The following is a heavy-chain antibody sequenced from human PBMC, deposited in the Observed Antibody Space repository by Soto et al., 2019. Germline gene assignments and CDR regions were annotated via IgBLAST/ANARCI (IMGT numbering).Heavy chain of an antibody. Sequence: VQLVESGGGLVKPGGSLRLSCAASGFTFSSYSMNWVRQAPGKGLEWVSSISSSSSYIYYADSVKGRFTISRDNAKNSLYLQMNSLSAEDTAVYYCASSGYSYGYYLYYYYGMDVWGQGTTVTVSS. J-gene: IGHJ6*02. V-gene: IGHV3-21*01. D-gene: IGHD5-18*01. CDR3: ASSGYSYGYYLYYYYGMDV. CDR2: ISSSSSYI. CDR1: GFTFSSYS.